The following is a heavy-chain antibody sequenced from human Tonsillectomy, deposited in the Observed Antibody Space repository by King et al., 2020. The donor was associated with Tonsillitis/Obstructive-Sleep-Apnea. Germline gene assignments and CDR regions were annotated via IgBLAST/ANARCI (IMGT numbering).Heavy chain of an antibody. CDR3: ARDMVLEAGGDAFDI. D-gene: IGHD2-8*01. V-gene: IGHV4-59*01. CDR2: ISYSGST. CDR1: GGSISTYY. J-gene: IGHJ3*02. Sequence: QLQESGPGLVKPSETLSLTCTVSGGSISTYYWSWIRQPPGKGLEWIGYISYSGSTNYNPSLRSRVTISVDTSKNQFSLNLNSVTAADTAVYYCARDMVLEAGGDAFDIWGQGTMVTVSS.